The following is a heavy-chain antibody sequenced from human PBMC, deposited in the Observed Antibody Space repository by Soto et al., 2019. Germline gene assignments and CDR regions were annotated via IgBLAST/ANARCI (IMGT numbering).Heavy chain of an antibody. CDR2: IYYSGST. Sequence: PSVLLCLTCTVSDGYISSGDYYWSWIRQPPGKGLEWIGYIYYSGSTYYNPSLKSRVTISVDTSKNQFSLKLSSVTAADTAVYYCPRDSYGVFDYWGQGTLVTVSS. V-gene: IGHV4-30-4*01. D-gene: IGHD4-17*01. CDR3: PRDSYGVFDY. J-gene: IGHJ4*02. CDR1: DGYISSGDYY.